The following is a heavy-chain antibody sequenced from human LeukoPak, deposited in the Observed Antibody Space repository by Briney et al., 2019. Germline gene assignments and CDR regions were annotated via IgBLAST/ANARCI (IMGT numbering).Heavy chain of an antibody. J-gene: IGHJ6*02. D-gene: IGHD2-8*01. V-gene: IGHV3-43*02. CDR1: GFTFDDYA. Sequence: PGGSLRLSCAASGFTFDDYAMHWVRQAPGKGLEWVSLISGDGGSIYYADSAKGRFTISRDNSKNSLYLQMNSLRTEDTALYYCAKDRGHCTDGVCYPEYYYGMDVWGQGTTVTVSS. CDR2: ISGDGGSI. CDR3: AKDRGHCTDGVCYPEYYYGMDV.